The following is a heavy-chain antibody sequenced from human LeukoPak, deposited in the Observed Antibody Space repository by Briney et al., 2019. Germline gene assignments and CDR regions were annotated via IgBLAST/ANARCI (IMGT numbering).Heavy chain of an antibody. Sequence: GGSLRLSCAASGFTVSNNFMSWVRQAPGKGLEWVSVIYIGGNTAYADSVKGRFTISRDNSKNTLYLQMNSLRAEDTAVYYCAKDPSTMTTSNFDYWGQGTLVTVSS. D-gene: IGHD3-22*01. J-gene: IGHJ4*02. CDR3: AKDPSTMTTSNFDY. CDR1: GFTVSNNF. CDR2: IYIGGNT. V-gene: IGHV3-66*01.